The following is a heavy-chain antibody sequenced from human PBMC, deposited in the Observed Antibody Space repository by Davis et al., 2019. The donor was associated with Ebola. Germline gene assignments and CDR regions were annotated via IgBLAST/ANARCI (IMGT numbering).Heavy chain of an antibody. CDR1: GFSFSSYG. D-gene: IGHD3-22*01. J-gene: IGHJ4*02. Sequence: GESLKISCAASGFSFSSYGMHWVRQAPGKGLEWVAVISYDGSDKYYVDSVKGRFTISRDNSRDTLYLQMNSLQVEDTAIYYCARDFDRVREWGQGTLVTVSS. CDR3: ARDFDRVRE. V-gene: IGHV3-30*03. CDR2: ISYDGSDK.